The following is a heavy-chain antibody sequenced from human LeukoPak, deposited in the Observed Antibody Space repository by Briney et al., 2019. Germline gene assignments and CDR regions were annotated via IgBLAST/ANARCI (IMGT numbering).Heavy chain of an antibody. CDR1: GFTISSNA. V-gene: IGHV3-23*01. J-gene: IGHJ4*02. CDR3: VRDYVWGTSESDY. Sequence: PGGSLRLSCAVSGFTISSNAMSWVRQAPGKGLEWVSAISGSGSSTYYADSVKGRFTISRDNSKNTLYLQMNSLRAEDTAIYYCVRDYVWGTSESDYWGQGILVTVSS. CDR2: ISGSGSST. D-gene: IGHD3-16*01.